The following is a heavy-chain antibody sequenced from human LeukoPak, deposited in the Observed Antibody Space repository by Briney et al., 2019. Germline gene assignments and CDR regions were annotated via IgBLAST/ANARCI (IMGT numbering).Heavy chain of an antibody. CDR2: ITEGNSAT. CDR3: ARDKAWAFDI. CDR1: GFTLSSYN. Sequence: GGSLRLSCAASGFTLSSYNINWVRQAPGKGLEWISSITEGNSATYYADSVKGRFTISRDNAKNSLYLQINSLRDEDTAMYYCARDKAWAFDIWGQGTMVTVSS. V-gene: IGHV3-48*02. J-gene: IGHJ3*02.